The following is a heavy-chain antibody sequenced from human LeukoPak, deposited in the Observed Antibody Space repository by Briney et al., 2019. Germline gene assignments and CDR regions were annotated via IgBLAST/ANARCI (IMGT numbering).Heavy chain of an antibody. Sequence: SGGSLRLSCVASGFTFSSYDMHWVRQATGKGLEWVSAIDTVGNTYYDGSVRGRFTISRENAWDSLYLQMNSLRDGDTAVYYCIRIRTGQHQYGMDVWGQGTTVTVSS. V-gene: IGHV3-13*01. CDR1: GFTFSSYD. D-gene: IGHD7-27*01. J-gene: IGHJ6*02. CDR2: IDTVGNT. CDR3: IRIRTGQHQYGMDV.